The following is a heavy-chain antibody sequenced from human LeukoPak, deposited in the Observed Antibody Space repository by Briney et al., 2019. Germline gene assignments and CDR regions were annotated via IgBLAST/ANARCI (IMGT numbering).Heavy chain of an antibody. Sequence: GGSLTLSCPASGFTFSSYALSWVRQTPGKGLDWVSTITGSGCNTYYAVSVKGRFTISRDNSKNTLYLQMNSLRAEDTAVYYCAKLASAGFGEPIPQNYYYYYYMDVWGKGTTVTISS. J-gene: IGHJ6*03. CDR2: ITGSGCNT. CDR1: GFTFSSYA. D-gene: IGHD3-10*01. CDR3: AKLASAGFGEPIPQNYYYYYYMDV. V-gene: IGHV3-23*01.